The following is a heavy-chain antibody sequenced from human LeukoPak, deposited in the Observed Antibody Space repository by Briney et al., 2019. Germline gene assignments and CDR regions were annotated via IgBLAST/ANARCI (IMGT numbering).Heavy chain of an antibody. CDR2: IRYDGSNK. Sequence: GGSLRLSCAASGFTFSSYGMHWVRQAPGKGLEWVAFIRYDGSNKYYADSVKGRFTISRDNSKNTLYLQMNSLRAEDTAVYYCAKDSHDSSGFASVDDYWGQGTLVTVSS. V-gene: IGHV3-30*02. CDR1: GFTFSSYG. D-gene: IGHD3-22*01. CDR3: AKDSHDSSGFASVDDY. J-gene: IGHJ4*02.